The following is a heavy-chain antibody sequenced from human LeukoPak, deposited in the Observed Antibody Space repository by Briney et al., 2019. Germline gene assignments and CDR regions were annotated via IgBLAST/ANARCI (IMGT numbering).Heavy chain of an antibody. J-gene: IGHJ5*02. CDR3: ARAYSSSWYDSGLFDP. CDR2: IYTSGST. D-gene: IGHD6-13*01. V-gene: IGHV4-4*07. CDR1: GVSISSYY. Sequence: SETLSLTCTVSGVSISSYYWSWIRQPAGKGLEWIGCIYTSGSTNYNPSLKSRVTMSVDTSKNQFSLKLSSVTAADTAVYYCARAYSSSWYDSGLFDPWGQGTLVTVSS.